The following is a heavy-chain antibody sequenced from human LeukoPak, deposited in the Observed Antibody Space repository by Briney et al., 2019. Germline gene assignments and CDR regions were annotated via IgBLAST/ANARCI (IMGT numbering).Heavy chain of an antibody. V-gene: IGHV4-59*05. CDR3: ARLNKPGWFDP. CDR2: IYHSGIT. J-gene: IGHJ5*02. Sequence: SETLSLTCTVSGGSISSYYWSWIRQPPGKGLEWIGSIYHSGITYYNPSLKSRVTLSVDTSKNQFSLKMSSVTVADTAVYYCARLNKPGWFDPWGQGTLVIVSS. CDR1: GGSISSYY. D-gene: IGHD1-14*01.